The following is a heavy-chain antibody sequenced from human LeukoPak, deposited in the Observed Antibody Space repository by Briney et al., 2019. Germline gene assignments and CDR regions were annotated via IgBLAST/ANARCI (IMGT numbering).Heavy chain of an antibody. Sequence: PSETLSLTCTVSGGSISSSSYYWGWIRQPPGKGLEWIGSIYYSGSTYYNPSLKSRVTISVDTSKNQFSLKLSSVTAADTAVYYCARVAIGSYPYYFDYWGQGTLVTASS. CDR2: IYYSGST. D-gene: IGHD3-16*02. V-gene: IGHV4-39*07. J-gene: IGHJ4*02. CDR3: ARVAIGSYPYYFDY. CDR1: GGSISSSSYY.